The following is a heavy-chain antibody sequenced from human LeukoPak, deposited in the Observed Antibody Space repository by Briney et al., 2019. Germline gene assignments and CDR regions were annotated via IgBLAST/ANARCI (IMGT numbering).Heavy chain of an antibody. CDR2: ISSNGGST. V-gene: IGHV3-64*01. Sequence: GGTLRLSCAASGFTFSSYAMHWVRQAPGKGLEYVSAISSNGGSTYYANSVKGRFTISRDNSKNTLYLQMGSLRAEDMAVYYCAKVSMVRGFDYWGQGTLVTVSS. CDR3: AKVSMVRGFDY. J-gene: IGHJ4*02. CDR1: GFTFSSYA. D-gene: IGHD3-10*01.